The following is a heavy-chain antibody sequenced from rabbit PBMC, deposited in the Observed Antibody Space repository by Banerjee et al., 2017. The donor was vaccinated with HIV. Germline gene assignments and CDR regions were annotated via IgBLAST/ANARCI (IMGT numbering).Heavy chain of an antibody. D-gene: IGHD4-1*01. CDR2: IYSSSGST. V-gene: IGHV1S45*01. J-gene: IGHJ4*01. CDR3: ARDLAGVIGWNFNL. Sequence: QEQLVESGGGLVQPEGSLTLTCTASGFSSMCWVRQAPGKGLEWIGCIYSSSGSTWYASWAKGRFTISKTSSTTVTLQMTSLTAADTATYFCARDLAGVIGWNFNLWGPGTLVTVS. CDR1: GFSS.